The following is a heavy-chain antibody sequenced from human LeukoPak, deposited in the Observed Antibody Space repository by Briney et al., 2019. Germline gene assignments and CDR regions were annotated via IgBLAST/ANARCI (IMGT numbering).Heavy chain of an antibody. J-gene: IGHJ4*02. V-gene: IGHV4-59*01. D-gene: IGHD3-10*01. CDR3: ARERDYYGSGSYPDY. CDR2: IYYSGST. CDR1: GGSISSYY. Sequence: SETLSLTCTVSGGSISSYYWSWIRQPPGKGLEWIGYIYYSGSTNYNPSLKSRVTISVDTSKNQFSLKLSSVTAADTAVYYCARERDYYGSGSYPDYWGQGTLVTVSS.